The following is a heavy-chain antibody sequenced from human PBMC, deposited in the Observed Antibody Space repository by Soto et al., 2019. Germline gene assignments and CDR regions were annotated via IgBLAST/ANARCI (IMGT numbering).Heavy chain of an antibody. CDR1: GFTFSSYA. J-gene: IGHJ4*02. CDR3: AKSRVFIGAIVTLLDS. D-gene: IGHD3-16*02. CDR2: ISNNGDTA. V-gene: IGHV3-23*01. Sequence: EVQLLESGGGLVQPGGSLTLSCATSGFTFSSYAMVWVRQAAEKGLEWVASISNNGDTAYYADSVKGRFTISRGNSENTLYLQMNVLRAYDTALYFCAKSRVFIGAIVTLLDSWGQGTQVTVSS.